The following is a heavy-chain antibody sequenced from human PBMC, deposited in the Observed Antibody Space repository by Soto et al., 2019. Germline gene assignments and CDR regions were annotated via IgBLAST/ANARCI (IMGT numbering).Heavy chain of an antibody. J-gene: IGHJ4*02. CDR3: ARHPGHPAMGLRQRLVPGYFDY. D-gene: IGHD6-13*01. CDR1: GDSISSSSNY. Sequence: PSETLSLTCTVSGDSISSSSNYWGWIRQPPGKGLEWIGSIYYSGITYYNTSLKSRVTISVDTSKNEFSLKLSSVTAADTAVFYCARHPGHPAMGLRQRLVPGYFDYWGQGTLVTVSS. CDR2: IYYSGIT. V-gene: IGHV4-39*01.